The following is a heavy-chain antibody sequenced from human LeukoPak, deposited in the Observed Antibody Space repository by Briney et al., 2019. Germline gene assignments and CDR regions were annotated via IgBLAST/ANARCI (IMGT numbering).Heavy chain of an antibody. V-gene: IGHV3-48*03. J-gene: IGHJ6*03. CDR3: ARDRLLEDRDYHYYYYMDV. Sequence: GGSLRLSCAASGFTFSSYEMNWVRQAPGEGLEWVSYISSSGGTINYADSVKGRFTISRDNAKNSLYLQMNSLRAEDTAVYYCARDRLLEDRDYHYYYYMDVWGIGTTVTVSS. CDR2: ISSSGGTI. D-gene: IGHD1-1*01. CDR1: GFTFSSYE.